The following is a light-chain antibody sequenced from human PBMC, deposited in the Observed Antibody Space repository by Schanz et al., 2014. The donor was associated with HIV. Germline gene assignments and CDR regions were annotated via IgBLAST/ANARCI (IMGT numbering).Light chain of an antibody. Sequence: EIVLTQSPATLSLSPGTRATLSCRASQSVSSYLAWYQQKPGQAPRLLIYDASTRATGLPARFSASGSGTEFTLTISSLQSEDFAIYHCQQYNDWPLTFGQGTKVEIK. CDR2: DAS. CDR1: QSVSSY. J-gene: IGKJ2*01. CDR3: QQYNDWPLT. V-gene: IGKV3-15*01.